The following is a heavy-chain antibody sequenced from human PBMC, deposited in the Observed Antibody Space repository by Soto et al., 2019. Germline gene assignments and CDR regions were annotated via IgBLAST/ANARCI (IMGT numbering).Heavy chain of an antibody. CDR3: ARDGVGYCSGGSCFPDV. Sequence: PGGSLRLSCAASGFTFSSYSINWVRQAPGKGLEWVSSISSSSSYIYYADSVKGRFTISRDNAKNSLYLQMNSLRAEDTAVYYCARDGVGYCSGGSCFPDVWGQGTTVTVSS. J-gene: IGHJ6*02. CDR2: ISSSSSYI. V-gene: IGHV3-21*01. D-gene: IGHD2-15*01. CDR1: GFTFSSYS.